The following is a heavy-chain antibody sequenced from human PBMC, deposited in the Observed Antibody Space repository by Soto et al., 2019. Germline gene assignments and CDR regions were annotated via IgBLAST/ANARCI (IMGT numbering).Heavy chain of an antibody. CDR3: ARGPPIGR. D-gene: IGHD2-15*01. CDR2: IYHRGST. Sequence: QLQLQESGSGLVKPSQTLSLTCAVSGGSISSGGYSCSWIRPPPGKGLGWSGYIYHRGSTYYTPSLKSRVTISVDRSKNQFSLKPSAVTAANTAVYYCARGPPIGRWGQGTLVTVSS. J-gene: IGHJ4*02. CDR1: GGSISSGGYS. V-gene: IGHV4-30-2*01.